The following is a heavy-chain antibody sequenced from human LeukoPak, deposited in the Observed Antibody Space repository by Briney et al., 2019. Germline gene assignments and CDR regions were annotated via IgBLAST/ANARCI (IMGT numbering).Heavy chain of an antibody. CDR1: GGSISSYY. J-gene: IGHJ6*03. Sequence: PSETLSLTCTVSGGSISSYYWSWIRQPPGKGLEWIGYIYYSGSANYNPSLKSRVTISVDTSKNQFSLKLSSVTAADTAVYYCARGAGNERYYYYYMDVWGKGTTVTVPS. D-gene: IGHD1-1*01. CDR3: ARGAGNERYYYYYMDV. CDR2: IYYSGSA. V-gene: IGHV4-59*01.